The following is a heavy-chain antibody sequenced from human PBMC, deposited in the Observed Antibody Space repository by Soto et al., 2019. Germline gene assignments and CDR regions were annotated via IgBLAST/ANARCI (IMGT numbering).Heavy chain of an antibody. V-gene: IGHV3-30*18. D-gene: IGHD6-13*01. CDR3: AKGQDWYSSSPCFDY. CDR1: GFTFSCYG. Sequence: GGSLRLSCAASGFTFSCYGMHWVRQAPGKGLEWVAVISYDGSNKYYADSVKGRFTISRDNSKNTLYLQMNSLRAEDTAVYYCAKGQDWYSSSPCFDYWGQGTLVTVSS. J-gene: IGHJ4*02. CDR2: ISYDGSNK.